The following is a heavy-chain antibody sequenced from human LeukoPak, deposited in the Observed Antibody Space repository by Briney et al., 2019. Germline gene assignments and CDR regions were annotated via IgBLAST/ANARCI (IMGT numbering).Heavy chain of an antibody. V-gene: IGHV3-23*01. J-gene: IGHJ4*02. CDR2: IIRIGTST. CDR3: TKGPRSVDS. CDR1: EFTFNTSA. D-gene: IGHD4-17*01. Sequence: GGSLRHSCAASEFTFNTSAMCWVRHAPEKGLGWVSSIIRIGTSTNYSDSVKGRYTITRDNSKHLLYLQMNSLRAEDTAVYYCTKGPRSVDSWGQGTLVTVSS.